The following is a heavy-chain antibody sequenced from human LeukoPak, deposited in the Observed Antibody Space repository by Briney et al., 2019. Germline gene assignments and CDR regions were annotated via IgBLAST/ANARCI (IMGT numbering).Heavy chain of an antibody. D-gene: IGHD7-27*01. V-gene: IGHV3-23*01. Sequence: PGGSLRLSCAASGFTLSSYAMSWVRQAPGKGLEWVSAISGSGGSTYYADSVKGRFTISRDNSKNTLYLQMDSLRAEDTAVYYCAKSGRANWGGDYYFDYWGQGTLVTVSS. CDR2: ISGSGGST. J-gene: IGHJ4*02. CDR3: AKSGRANWGGDYYFDY. CDR1: GFTLSSYA.